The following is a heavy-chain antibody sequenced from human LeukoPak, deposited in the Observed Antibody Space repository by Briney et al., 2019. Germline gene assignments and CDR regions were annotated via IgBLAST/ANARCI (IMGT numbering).Heavy chain of an antibody. CDR2: IYYSGST. V-gene: IGHV4-59*01. CDR1: GGSISSYY. Sequence: SETLSLTCTVSGGSISSYYWSWIRQPPGKGLEWIGYIYYSGSTNYNPSLKSRVTISVDTSKNQFSLKLGSVTAADTAVYYWGGGQGGMDVLGPRDHGHRLL. CDR3: GGGQGGMDV. J-gene: IGHJ6*02.